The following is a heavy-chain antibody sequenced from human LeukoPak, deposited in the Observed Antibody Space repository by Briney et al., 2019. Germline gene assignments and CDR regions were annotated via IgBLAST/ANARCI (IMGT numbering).Heavy chain of an antibody. CDR3: ARALSGSSWYGWENWFDP. CDR2: INHSGST. J-gene: IGHJ5*02. CDR1: GGSFSGYY. D-gene: IGHD6-13*01. V-gene: IGHV4-34*01. Sequence: SETLSLTCAVYGGSFSGYYWSWIRQPPGKGLEWTGEINHSGSTNYNPSLKSRVTISVDTSKNQFSLKLSSVTAADTAVYYCARALSGSSWYGWENWFDPWGQGTLVTVSS.